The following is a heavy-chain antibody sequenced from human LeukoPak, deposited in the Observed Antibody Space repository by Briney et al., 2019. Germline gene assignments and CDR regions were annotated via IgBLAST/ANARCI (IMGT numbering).Heavy chain of an antibody. CDR1: GFTFSSYG. J-gene: IGHJ4*02. D-gene: IGHD3-9*01. CDR3: ARRYDILTGYVL. Sequence: GGSLRLSCAASGFTFSSYGMHWVRQAPGKGLEWVAVIWYDGSNKYYADSVKGRFTISRDNSKNTLYLQMNSLRAEDTAVYYCARRYDILTGYVLWGQGTLVTVSS. V-gene: IGHV3-33*01. CDR2: IWYDGSNK.